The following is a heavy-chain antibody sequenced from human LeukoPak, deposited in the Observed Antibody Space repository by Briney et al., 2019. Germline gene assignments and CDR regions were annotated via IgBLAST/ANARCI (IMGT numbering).Heavy chain of an antibody. V-gene: IGHV3-21*04. CDR3: ARDYYDSSGYYGYYGMDV. J-gene: IGHJ6*02. CDR2: ISSSSSYI. Sequence: GGSLRLSCAASGFTFSSYSMNWVRQAPGKGLEWVSSISSSSSYIYYADSVKGRFTISRDNAKNSLYLQMNSLRAEDTAVYYCARDYYDSSGYYGYYGMDVWGQGTTVTVPS. D-gene: IGHD3-22*01. CDR1: GFTFSSYS.